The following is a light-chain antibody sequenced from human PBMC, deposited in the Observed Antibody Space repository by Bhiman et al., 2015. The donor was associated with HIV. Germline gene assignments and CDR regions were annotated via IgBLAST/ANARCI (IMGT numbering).Light chain of an antibody. CDR3: TSYTSSSTYV. Sequence: QSALTQPASVSGSPGQSITISCTGTSSDVGGYNYVSWYQQYPGKAPKLMIYDVSNRPSGLSNRFSGSKSGNTASLTISGLQAEDEADYYCTSYTSSSTYVFATGTKVTVL. CDR2: DVS. CDR1: SSDVGGYNY. V-gene: IGLV2-14*03. J-gene: IGLJ1*01.